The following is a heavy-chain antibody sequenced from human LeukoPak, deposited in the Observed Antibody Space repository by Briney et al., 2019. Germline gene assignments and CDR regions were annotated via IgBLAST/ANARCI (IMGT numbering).Heavy chain of an antibody. CDR3: ARGRPPLIAARPFDY. D-gene: IGHD6-6*01. V-gene: IGHV4-34*01. CDR2: INHSGST. CDR1: GGSFSSYY. Sequence: SETLSLTCAVYGGSFSSYYWSWIRQPPGKGLEWIGEINHSGSTNYNPSLKSRVTLSVDTSKNQFSLKLSSVTAADTAVYYCARGRPPLIAARPFDYWGQGTLVTVSS. J-gene: IGHJ4*02.